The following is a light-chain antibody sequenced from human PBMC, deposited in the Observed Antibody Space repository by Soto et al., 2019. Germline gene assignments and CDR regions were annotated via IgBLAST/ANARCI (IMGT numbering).Light chain of an antibody. CDR2: GDN. CDR3: QSYDISLHNYV. J-gene: IGLJ1*01. Sequence: SVLTQPPSESGDPGQMVSISCNGSTSNVGAPYDVHWYQHLPGTAPKLLIYGDNNRPSGVPDRFSGSKSGTSASLAITRLQAEDEADYYCQSYDISLHNYVFGTGTKVTVL. V-gene: IGLV1-40*01. CDR1: TSNVGAPYD.